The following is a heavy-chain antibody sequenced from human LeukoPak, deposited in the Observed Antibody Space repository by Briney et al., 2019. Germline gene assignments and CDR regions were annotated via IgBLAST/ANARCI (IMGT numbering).Heavy chain of an antibody. J-gene: IGHJ4*02. CDR2: ISSSGSTI. V-gene: IGHV3-48*04. CDR1: GFTFSSYS. Sequence: GGSLRLSCAASGFTFSSYSMNWVRQAPGKGLEWVSSISSSGSTIYYADSVKGRFTISRDNAKNSLYLQMNSLRAEDTAVYYCARDLYYGSGSFDYWGQGTLVTVSS. CDR3: ARDLYYGSGSFDY. D-gene: IGHD3-10*01.